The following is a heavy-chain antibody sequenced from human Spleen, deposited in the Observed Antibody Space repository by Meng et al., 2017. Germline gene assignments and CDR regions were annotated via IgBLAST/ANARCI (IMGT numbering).Heavy chain of an antibody. J-gene: IGHJ4*02. CDR3: ARVVGWGELLSANDY. Sequence: GGPLRLSCAASGFTFDDYGMSWVRQAPGKGLEWVSGINWSGGSTAYADSVKGRFTISRDNAKNSLYLQMSSLRAEDTALYYCARVVGWGELLSANDYWGQGTLVTVSS. CDR2: INWSGGST. V-gene: IGHV3-20*04. CDR1: GFTFDDYG. D-gene: IGHD3-16*01.